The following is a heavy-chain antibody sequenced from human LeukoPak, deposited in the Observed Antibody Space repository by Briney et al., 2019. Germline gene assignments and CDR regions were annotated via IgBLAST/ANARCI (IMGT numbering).Heavy chain of an antibody. CDR2: INPNSGGT. V-gene: IGHV1-2*02. J-gene: IGHJ4*02. Sequence: ASVKVSCKASGYTFTSYYMHWVRQAPGQGLEWMGWINPNSGGTNYAQKFQGRVTMTRDTSISTAYMELSRLRSDDTAVYYCAADGAGDSSGWFARDYWGQGTLVTVSS. D-gene: IGHD6-19*01. CDR1: GYTFTSYY. CDR3: AADGAGDSSGWFARDY.